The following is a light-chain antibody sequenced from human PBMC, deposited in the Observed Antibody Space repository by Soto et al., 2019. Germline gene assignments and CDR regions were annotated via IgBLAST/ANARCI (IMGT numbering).Light chain of an antibody. V-gene: IGKV3-20*01. CDR1: QSASSSY. Sequence: ESVLTQSPGTLSLSPGERATLSCRASQSASSSYLAWYQQKPGQAPRLLIYGASSRATGIPDRFSGSGSGTDFTLTISRLEPEDFAVYYCQHYGSSPLTFAGGTKV. CDR3: QHYGSSPLT. J-gene: IGKJ4*01. CDR2: GAS.